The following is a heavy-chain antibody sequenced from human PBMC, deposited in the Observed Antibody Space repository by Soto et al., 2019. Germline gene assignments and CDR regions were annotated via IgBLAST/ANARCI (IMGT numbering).Heavy chain of an antibody. CDR1: GYSFTSYW. J-gene: IGHJ4*02. Sequence: PGESLKISCKGSGYSFTSYWIGWVSQMPGKGLEWMGMIYPGDSDTRYRPSFQGQVTISADKSISTAYLQWSSLKASDTAMYYCASALPYVGAIGFDYWGQGTLVTVSS. V-gene: IGHV5-51*01. CDR2: IYPGDSDT. D-gene: IGHD1-26*01. CDR3: ASALPYVGAIGFDY.